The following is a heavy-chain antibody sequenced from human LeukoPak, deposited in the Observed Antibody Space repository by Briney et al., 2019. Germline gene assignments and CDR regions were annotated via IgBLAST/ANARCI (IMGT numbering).Heavy chain of an antibody. CDR3: ARESGEWEYYYYGMDV. V-gene: IGHV3-33*01. J-gene: IGHJ6*02. CDR2: IWYDGSNK. CDR1: GFTFSSYG. Sequence: GGSLRLSCAASGFTFSSYGMHWVRQAPGKGLEWVAVIWYDGSNKYYADSVKGRFIISRDNSKNTLYLQMNSLRAEDTAVYYCARESGEWEYYYYGMDVWGQGTTVTVSS. D-gene: IGHD1-26*01.